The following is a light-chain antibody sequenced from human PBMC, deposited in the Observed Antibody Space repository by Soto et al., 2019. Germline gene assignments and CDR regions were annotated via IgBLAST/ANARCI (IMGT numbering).Light chain of an antibody. CDR2: RNN. CDR3: AEWDDSLSGPGV. J-gene: IGLJ3*02. Sequence: QSVLTQPPSASGTPGQRVTISCSGSSSNIGSNYVYWYQQLPGTAPKLLIYRNNQRRSGVPARFSGSKSGTSASLAISGLRYEDEAAYYCAEWDDSLSGPGVFGGGTKVTVL. CDR1: SSNIGSNY. V-gene: IGLV1-47*01.